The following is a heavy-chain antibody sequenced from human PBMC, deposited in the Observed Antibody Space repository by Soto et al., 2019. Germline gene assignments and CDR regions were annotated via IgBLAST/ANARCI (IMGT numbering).Heavy chain of an antibody. CDR3: ARGITGTTRPYYYMDV. CDR2: IGTAGDT. J-gene: IGHJ6*03. D-gene: IGHD1-7*01. Sequence: GGSLRLSCAASGFTFSSYDMHWVRQATGKGLEWVSAIGTAGDTYYPGSVKGRFTISRENAKNSLYLQMNSLRAGDTAVYYCARGITGTTRPYYYMDVWGKGTTVTVSS. V-gene: IGHV3-13*01. CDR1: GFTFSSYD.